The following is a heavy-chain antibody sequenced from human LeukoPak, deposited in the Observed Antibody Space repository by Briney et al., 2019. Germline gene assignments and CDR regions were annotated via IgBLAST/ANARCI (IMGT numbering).Heavy chain of an antibody. CDR3: ARRSISGGSQY. J-gene: IGHJ4*02. V-gene: IGHV3-53*01. Sequence: PGGSLRLSCAASGFTVSSNYMSWVRQAPGKGLEWVSIIYSGGSTYYADSVKGRFTISRDNSKNTLYLQMNSLRAEDTAVYYCARRSISGGSQYWGQGTLVTVSS. CDR2: IYSGGST. D-gene: IGHD2-15*01. CDR1: GFTVSSNY.